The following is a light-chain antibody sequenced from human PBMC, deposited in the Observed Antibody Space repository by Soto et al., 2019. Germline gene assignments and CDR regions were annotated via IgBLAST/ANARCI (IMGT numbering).Light chain of an antibody. CDR3: QQYGDWPPA. CDR1: QSVISTS. Sequence: EIVLTQSPGTLSLSPGDRATLSCRTSQSVISTSLAWYQPKPGQAPRLLIHDAFMGATGIPDRFSGSGSGTEFSLTISSLQSEDFAVYYCQQYGDWPPAFGGGTKVDIK. CDR2: DAF. J-gene: IGKJ4*01. V-gene: IGKV3-20*01.